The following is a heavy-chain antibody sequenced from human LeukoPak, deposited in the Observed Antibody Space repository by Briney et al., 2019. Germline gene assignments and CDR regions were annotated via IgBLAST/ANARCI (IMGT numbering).Heavy chain of an antibody. CDR3: ARDQGWFDP. V-gene: IGHV4-61*02. J-gene: IGHJ5*02. CDR1: GGSISSGSHY. CDR2: IYTSGST. Sequence: SETLSLTCTVSGGSISSGSHYWSWIRQPAGKGLEWIGRIYTSGSTNYNPSLKSRVTISVDTSKNQFSLKLSSVTAADTAVYYCARDQGWFDPWGQGTLVTVSS.